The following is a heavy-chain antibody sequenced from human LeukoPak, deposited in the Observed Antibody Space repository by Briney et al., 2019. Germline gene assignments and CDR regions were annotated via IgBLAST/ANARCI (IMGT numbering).Heavy chain of an antibody. J-gene: IGHJ5*02. CDR3: ARVMGPPDH. V-gene: IGHV3-30-3*01. D-gene: IGHD3-16*01. Sequence: GRSLRLSCAASGFTFSSYAMHWVRQAPGKGLEWVAVISYDGSNKYYADSVKGRFTISRDNSKNTLYLQMNSLRAEDTAVYYCARVMGPPDHWGQGTLVTVSS. CDR2: ISYDGSNK. CDR1: GFTFSSYA.